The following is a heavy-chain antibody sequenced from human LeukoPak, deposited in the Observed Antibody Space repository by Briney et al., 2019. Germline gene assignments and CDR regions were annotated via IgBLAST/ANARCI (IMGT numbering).Heavy chain of an antibody. CDR1: GGSISGSSFY. V-gene: IGHV4-39*01. J-gene: IGHJ3*02. Sequence: MTSETLSLTCTVSGGSISGSSFYWGWIRQPPGKGLEWIGSIYFSGSTFYNPSLKSRVPISVDRSKNHFSLRLRSVTATDTAVFYCARHRGLWEREAFDIWGQGSMVTVSS. D-gene: IGHD3-10*01. CDR2: IYFSGST. CDR3: ARHRGLWEREAFDI.